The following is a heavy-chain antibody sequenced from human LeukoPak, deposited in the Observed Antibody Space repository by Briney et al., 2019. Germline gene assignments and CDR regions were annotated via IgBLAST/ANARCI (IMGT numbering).Heavy chain of an antibody. J-gene: IGHJ4*02. D-gene: IGHD3-9*01. V-gene: IGHV1-46*01. Sequence: ASLETSLYTAWYPFTRYYMHLGRPASGEGAGWMGINYPSGGLTTYAQTIEERVTVTIDTSTSTVYMELSSLRSEDTAMYYCARGDRLPGFSAPVGDYWGQGTLVTVSS. CDR2: NYPSGGLT. CDR1: WYPFTRYY. CDR3: ARGDRLPGFSAPVGDY.